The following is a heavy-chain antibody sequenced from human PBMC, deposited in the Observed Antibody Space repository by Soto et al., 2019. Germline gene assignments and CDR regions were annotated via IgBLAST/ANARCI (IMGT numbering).Heavy chain of an antibody. CDR2: IIPIFGTA. CDR1: GGTFSSYA. CDR3: AREVGYGDFSAALLD. Sequence: SVKVSCKASGGTFSSYAISWVRQAPGQGLEWMGGIIPIFGTANYAQKFQGRVTITADKSTSTDYMELSSLRSEDTAVYYCAREVGYGDFSAALLDWGQGTLVTVSS. V-gene: IGHV1-69*06. J-gene: IGHJ4*02. D-gene: IGHD4-17*01.